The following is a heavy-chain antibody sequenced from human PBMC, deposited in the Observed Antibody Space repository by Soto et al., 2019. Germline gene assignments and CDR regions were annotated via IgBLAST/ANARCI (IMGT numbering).Heavy chain of an antibody. CDR2: IKGDVSSM. Sequence: EVQLVESGGGLVQAGESLRLSCEASGFTFSNYWVHWVRQVPGKGLVWVSRIKGDVSSMNYADSVKGRFTISRDNAKNTVFLQMDSLGAEDTAVYYCARGIPGHYGFDVWGQGTMVTVSS. D-gene: IGHD3-10*01. CDR3: ARGIPGHYGFDV. CDR1: GFTFSNYW. V-gene: IGHV3-74*01. J-gene: IGHJ3*01.